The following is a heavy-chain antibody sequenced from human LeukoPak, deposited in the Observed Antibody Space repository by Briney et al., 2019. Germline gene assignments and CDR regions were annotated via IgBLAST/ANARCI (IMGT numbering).Heavy chain of an antibody. CDR2: IYYSGST. Sequence: PSETLSLTCTVSGGSISSYYWSWIRQPPGKGLEWIGYIYYSGSTNYNPSLKSRVTISVDMSKNQFSLKLSSVTAADTAVYYCARDNQCSGGSCYPDYWGQGTLVTVSS. J-gene: IGHJ4*02. CDR1: GGSISSYY. CDR3: ARDNQCSGGSCYPDY. V-gene: IGHV4-59*01. D-gene: IGHD2-15*01.